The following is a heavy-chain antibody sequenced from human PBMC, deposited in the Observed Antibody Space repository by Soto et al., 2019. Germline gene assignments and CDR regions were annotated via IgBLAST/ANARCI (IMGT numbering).Heavy chain of an antibody. CDR1: GYTFTSYA. Sequence: ASVKVSCKASGYTFTSYAMHWVRQPPGQRLEWMGWINAGNGNTKYSQKFQGRVTITRDTSASTAYMELSSLRSEDTAVYYCARIIVVVTALDYWGQGTLVTVSS. CDR2: INAGNGNT. J-gene: IGHJ4*02. D-gene: IGHD2-21*02. CDR3: ARIIVVVTALDY. V-gene: IGHV1-3*01.